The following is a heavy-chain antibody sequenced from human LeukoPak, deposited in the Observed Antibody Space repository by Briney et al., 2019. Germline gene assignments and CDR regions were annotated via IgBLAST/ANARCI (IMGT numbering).Heavy chain of an antibody. V-gene: IGHV3-30*19. CDR2: ISYDRSNK. Sequence: GGSLRLSCAASGFTFSSYGMHSVRGAPGKGVEWVAVISYDRSNKYYADYVKGRFTISRDNSKNTLYLQMNSLRAEDTAVYYCARACNRAWDYGGQGTLVSVSS. CDR1: GFTFSSYG. D-gene: IGHD1-14*01. J-gene: IGHJ4*02. CDR3: ARACNRAWDY.